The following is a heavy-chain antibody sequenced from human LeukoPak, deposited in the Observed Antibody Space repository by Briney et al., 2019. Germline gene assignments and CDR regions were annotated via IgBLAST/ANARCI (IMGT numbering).Heavy chain of an antibody. CDR2: INPNSGDT. CDR1: GYTFTGYY. Sequence: ASVKVSCKASGYTFTGYYMHWVRQAPGQGFEWMGWINPNSGDTNYAQKFQGRVTMTRDTSISTAHMELSRLRSDDTAVYYCARVLTIFGVEFDYWGQGTLVTVSS. J-gene: IGHJ4*02. V-gene: IGHV1-2*02. CDR3: ARVLTIFGVEFDY. D-gene: IGHD3-3*01.